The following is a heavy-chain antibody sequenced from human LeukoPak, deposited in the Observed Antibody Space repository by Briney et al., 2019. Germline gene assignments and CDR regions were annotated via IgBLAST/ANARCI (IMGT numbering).Heavy chain of an antibody. CDR3: AREPSAPPTTFNVDIVATKLPYYGMDV. V-gene: IGHV1-69*04. D-gene: IGHD5-12*01. Sequence: SVKVSCKASGGTFSSYAISWVRQAPGQGLEWMGRIIPILGIANYAQKFQGRVTITADKSTSTAYMELSSLRSEDTAVYYCAREPSAPPTTFNVDIVATKLPYYGMDVWGQGTTVTVSS. CDR1: GGTFSSYA. J-gene: IGHJ6*02. CDR2: IIPILGIA.